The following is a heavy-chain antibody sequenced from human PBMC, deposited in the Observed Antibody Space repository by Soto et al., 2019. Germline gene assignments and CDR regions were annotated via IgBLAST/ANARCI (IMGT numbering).Heavy chain of an antibody. CDR2: ISTSGNTI. CDR3: ARDIDYYDSSGYQDY. CDR1: GFTFSSYE. D-gene: IGHD3-22*01. V-gene: IGHV3-48*03. J-gene: IGHJ4*02. Sequence: GGSLRLSCAASGFTFSSYEMNWVRQAPGKGLEWVSYISTSGNTIHYADSVKGRCTISRDNAKNSLYLQMNSLRAEDTALYYCARDIDYYDSSGYQDYWGQGTMVTVSS.